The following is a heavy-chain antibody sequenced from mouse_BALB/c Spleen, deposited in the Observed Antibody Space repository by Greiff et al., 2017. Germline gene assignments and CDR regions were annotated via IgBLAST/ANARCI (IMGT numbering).Heavy chain of an antibody. D-gene: IGHD1-1*01. CDR3: ARTGGSSSWFAY. CDR1: GYTFTDYN. Sequence: EVQLQQSGPELVKPGASVKISCKASGYTFTDYNMHWVKQSHGKSLEWIGYIYPYNGGTGYNQKFKSKATLTVDNSSSTAYMELRSLTSEDSAVYYCARTGGSSSWFAYWGQGTLVTVSA. V-gene: IGHV1S29*02. CDR2: IYPYNGGT. J-gene: IGHJ3*01.